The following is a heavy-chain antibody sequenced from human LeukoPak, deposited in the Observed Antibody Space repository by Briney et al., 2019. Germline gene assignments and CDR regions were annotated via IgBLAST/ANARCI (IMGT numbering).Heavy chain of an antibody. J-gene: IGHJ4*02. D-gene: IGHD1-26*01. CDR2: IYYSGST. V-gene: IGHV4-39*07. CDR3: ARERNSGSYVRGVDY. Sequence: SETLSLTCTVSGDSISSSTYYWAWIRQPPGKGLEWIGSIYYSGSTYYNPSLKSRVTISVDTSKNQFSLKLSSVTAADTAVYYCARERNSGSYVRGVDYWGQGTLVTVSS. CDR1: GDSISSSTYY.